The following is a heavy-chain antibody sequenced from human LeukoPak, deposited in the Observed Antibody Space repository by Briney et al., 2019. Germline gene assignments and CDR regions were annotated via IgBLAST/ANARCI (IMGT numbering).Heavy chain of an antibody. D-gene: IGHD1-26*01. CDR1: GYTFTSYG. CDR3: AREDDGSYWFDP. V-gene: IGHV1-18*01. J-gene: IGHJ5*02. CDR2: ISAYNGNT. Sequence: ASVKVSCKASGYTFTSYGINWVRQAPGQGLEWMGWISAYNGNTNYAQKLQGRVTMTTDTSTSTAYMELSRLRSDDTAVYYCAREDDGSYWFDPWGQGTLVTVSS.